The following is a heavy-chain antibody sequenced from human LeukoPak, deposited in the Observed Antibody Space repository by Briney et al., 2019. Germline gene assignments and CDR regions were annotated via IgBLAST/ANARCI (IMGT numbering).Heavy chain of an antibody. CDR1: GESISGFY. CDR2: IYYSGST. J-gene: IGHJ4*02. D-gene: IGHD2-21*01. Sequence: SETLSLTCTVSGESISGFYWTWIRQPPGKGLEWIGYIYYSGSTNYNPSLKSRVPISVDTSKHQFSRKLSSVTAADTAVYYCARGVVIAPQTFDYWGQGTLVNVSS. V-gene: IGHV4-59*01. CDR3: ARGVVIAPQTFDY.